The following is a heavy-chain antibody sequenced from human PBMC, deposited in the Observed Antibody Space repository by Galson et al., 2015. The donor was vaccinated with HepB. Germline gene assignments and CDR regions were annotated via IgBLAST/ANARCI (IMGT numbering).Heavy chain of an antibody. Sequence: QSGAEVKKPGESLKISCKGSGYSFTSYWIGWVRQMPGKGLEWMGIIYPGDSDTRYSPSFQGQVTISADKSISTAYLQWSSLKTSDTAMYYCARQPYYYDSSGYYPFDYWGQGTLVTVSS. CDR2: IYPGDSDT. V-gene: IGHV5-51*01. J-gene: IGHJ4*02. CDR1: GYSFTSYW. CDR3: ARQPYYYDSSGYYPFDY. D-gene: IGHD3-22*01.